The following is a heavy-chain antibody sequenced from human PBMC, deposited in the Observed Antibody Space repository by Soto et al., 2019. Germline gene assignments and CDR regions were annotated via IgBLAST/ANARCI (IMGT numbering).Heavy chain of an antibody. CDR1: GASISNYY. CDR2: IYNGEST. CDR3: AQTTGWPGFDY. D-gene: IGHD6-19*01. Sequence: QLQLQESGPGLVKPSENMSLTCTASGASISNYYWNWIRQPPGKGLEWIGHIYNGESTNYNPSLKSRVTISVDTSKNQFSLKLGSVTAADTAVYYCAQTTGWPGFDYWGQGILVTVSS. J-gene: IGHJ4*02. V-gene: IGHV4-59*01.